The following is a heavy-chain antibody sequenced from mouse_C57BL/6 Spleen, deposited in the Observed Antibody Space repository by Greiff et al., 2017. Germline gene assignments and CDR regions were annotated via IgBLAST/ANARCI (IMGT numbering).Heavy chain of an antibody. CDR2: IDPSDSYT. V-gene: IGHV1-69*01. CDR1: GYTFTSYW. J-gene: IGHJ2*01. CDR3: ARGERDYLDY. Sequence: QVQLQQPGAELVMPGPSVKLSCKASGYTFTSYWMHWVKQRPGQGLEWIGEIDPSDSYTNYNQKFKGKSTLTVDKSSSTAYMQLSSLTSEDSAVYYCARGERDYLDYWGQGTTLTVSS.